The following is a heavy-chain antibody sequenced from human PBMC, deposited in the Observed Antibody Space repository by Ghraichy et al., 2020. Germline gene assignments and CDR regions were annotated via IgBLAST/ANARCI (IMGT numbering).Heavy chain of an antibody. CDR1: GGSFSGYY. CDR3: ARGIPTQAAGIKERFDP. D-gene: IGHD6-13*01. J-gene: IGHJ5*02. V-gene: IGHV4-34*01. CDR2: INHSGST. Sequence: SLTCAVYGGSFSGYYWSWIRQPPGKGLEWIGEINHSGSTNYNPSLKSRVTISVDTSKNQFSLKLSSVTAADTAVYYCARGIPTQAAGIKERFDPWGQGTLVTVSS.